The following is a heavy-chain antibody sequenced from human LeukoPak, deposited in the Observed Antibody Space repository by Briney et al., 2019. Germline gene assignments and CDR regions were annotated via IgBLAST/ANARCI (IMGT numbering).Heavy chain of an antibody. CDR1: GFTFSSYA. CDR2: ISYNGGST. V-gene: IGHV3-64*01. Sequence: GGSLRLSCAASGFTFSSYAMHWVRQAPGKGLEYVSAISYNGGSTYYASSVKGRFTISRDNSKNTLYLQMNSLRAEDTAVYYCAKDMYYYDSSGYGDFDYWGQGTLVTVSS. J-gene: IGHJ4*02. D-gene: IGHD3-22*01. CDR3: AKDMYYYDSSGYGDFDY.